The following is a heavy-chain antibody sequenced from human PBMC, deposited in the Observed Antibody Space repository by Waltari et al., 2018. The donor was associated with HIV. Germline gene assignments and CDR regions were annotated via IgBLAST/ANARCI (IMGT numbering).Heavy chain of an antibody. CDR1: GGSFSGYY. CDR2: INQSGST. V-gene: IGHV4-34*01. CDR3: ARGRWLQF. Sequence: QVQLQQWGAGLLKPSETLSLTCAVYGGSFSGYYWSWIRQPPRKGREWIGEINQSGSTNYNPSLKSRVTISVDSSKNKFSLKLSSVTAADTAVYYCARGRWLQFWGQGTLVTVSS. J-gene: IGHJ4*02. D-gene: IGHD5-12*01.